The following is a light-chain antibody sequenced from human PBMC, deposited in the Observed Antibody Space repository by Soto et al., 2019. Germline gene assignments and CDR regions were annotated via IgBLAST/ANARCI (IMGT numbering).Light chain of an antibody. CDR3: HQANSFHYT. V-gene: IGKV1-12*02. Sequence: DIQMTQSPSSVSASVGDRVTITCRASQDIAGWLAWYQQKPGKAPKLLIYAASSLQSGVPSRFSGGGSGTDFTLTISSLQPEDFATYKCHQANSFHYTFGQGTKLEIK. CDR2: AAS. CDR1: QDIAGW. J-gene: IGKJ2*01.